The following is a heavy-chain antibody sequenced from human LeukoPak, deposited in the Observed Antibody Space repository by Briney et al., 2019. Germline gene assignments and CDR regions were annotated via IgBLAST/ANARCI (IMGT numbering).Heavy chain of an antibody. CDR3: ARDRLRYFDWLPIEYYYGMDV. D-gene: IGHD3-9*01. CDR2: ISPNSGGT. J-gene: IGHJ6*02. V-gene: IGHV1-2*02. Sequence: GASVKVSCKASGYTFTGYYMHWVRQAPGQGLEWMGWISPNSGGTNYAQKFQGRVTMTRDMSISTAYMELSRLRSDDTAVYYCARDRLRYFDWLPIEYYYGMDVWGQGTTVTVSS. CDR1: GYTFTGYY.